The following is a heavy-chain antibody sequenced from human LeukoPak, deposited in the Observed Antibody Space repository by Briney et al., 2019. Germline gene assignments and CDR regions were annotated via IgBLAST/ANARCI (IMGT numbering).Heavy chain of an antibody. D-gene: IGHD3-9*01. CDR3: TRDALTTPRISWFDP. CDR2: IRSKAYGGTT. Sequence: GGSLRLSCTASGFTFGDYAMSWFRQAPEKGLEWVGFIRSKAYGGTTEYAASVKGRFTISRDDSKSIAYLQMNSLKTEDTAVYYCTRDALTTPRISWFDPWGQGTLVTVSS. V-gene: IGHV3-49*03. J-gene: IGHJ5*02. CDR1: GFTFGDYA.